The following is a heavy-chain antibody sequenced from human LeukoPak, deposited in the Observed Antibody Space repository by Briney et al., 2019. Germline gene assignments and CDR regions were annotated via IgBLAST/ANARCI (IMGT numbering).Heavy chain of an antibody. Sequence: SETLSLTCAVYGGSFSGYYWSWIRQPPGKGLEWIGYIYYSGSTNYNPSLKSRVTISVDTSKNQFSLKLSSVTAADTAVYYCARDSYGDYFDYWGQGTLVTVSS. CDR2: IYYSGST. D-gene: IGHD4-17*01. CDR3: ARDSYGDYFDY. V-gene: IGHV4-59*01. J-gene: IGHJ4*02. CDR1: GGSFSGYY.